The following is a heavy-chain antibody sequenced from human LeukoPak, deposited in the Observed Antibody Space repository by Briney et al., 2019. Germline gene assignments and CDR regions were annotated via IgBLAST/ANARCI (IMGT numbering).Heavy chain of an antibody. CDR1: GYKFSVYG. V-gene: IGHV1-18*01. J-gene: IGHJ4*02. CDR2: ISGYDGKT. CDR3: ARSPPWEIKFGGVINVYDH. D-gene: IGHD3-16*02. Sequence: ASVMVSCKTSGYKFSVYGISWVRQAPGQGLEWVGWISGYDGKTNSAEKLQGRVTMTTDTATSTAKMELRSLRFDDTAVYYCARSPPWEIKFGGVINVYDHRGQGTLVSVSS.